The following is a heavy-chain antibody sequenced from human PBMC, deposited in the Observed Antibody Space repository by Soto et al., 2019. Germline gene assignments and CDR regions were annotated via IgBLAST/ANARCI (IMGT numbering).Heavy chain of an antibody. D-gene: IGHD3-9*01. V-gene: IGHV4-61*05. CDR2: IYYSGST. CDR1: GGSISSSSYY. CDR3: ARGRKNYDILTGYYYPKAFDI. J-gene: IGHJ3*02. Sequence: SETLSLTCTVSGGSISSSSYYGSWIRQPPGKGLECIGYIYYSGSTNYNPSLKSRVTISVDTSKNQFSLKLSFVTAADTAVYYCARGRKNYDILTGYYYPKAFDIWGQGTMVTVSS.